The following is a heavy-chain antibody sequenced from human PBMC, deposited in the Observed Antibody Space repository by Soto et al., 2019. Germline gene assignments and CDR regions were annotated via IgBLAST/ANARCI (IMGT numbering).Heavy chain of an antibody. CDR2: ISGFNDDT. D-gene: IGHD3-10*01. Sequence: QVQLVQSGAEMKNPGASVKVSCKASGYTFTSYGISWERQAPGQGLEWMGWISGFNDDTNHAQKLQGRVTMTKDTSTSKAYMELRSLKSDDTAVYYCARSGSYYPARNWFGPWGQGTLVTVSS. V-gene: IGHV1-18*01. J-gene: IGHJ5*02. CDR1: GYTFTSYG. CDR3: ARSGSYYPARNWFGP.